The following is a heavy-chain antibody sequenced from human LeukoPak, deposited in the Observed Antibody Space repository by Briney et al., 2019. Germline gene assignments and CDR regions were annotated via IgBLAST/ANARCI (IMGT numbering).Heavy chain of an antibody. CDR1: GFTFSDYY. CDR3: ARSSSSWLSHLYYYYGMDV. D-gene: IGHD6-13*01. V-gene: IGHV3-11*06. Sequence: GGSLRLSCAASGFTFSDYYMSWIRQAPGKGLEGVSYISSSSSYTNYADSVKGRFTISRGNDKNSLYLQMNSLRAEDTAVYYCARSSSSWLSHLYYYYGMDVWGKGTTVAVSS. J-gene: IGHJ6*04. CDR2: ISSSSSYT.